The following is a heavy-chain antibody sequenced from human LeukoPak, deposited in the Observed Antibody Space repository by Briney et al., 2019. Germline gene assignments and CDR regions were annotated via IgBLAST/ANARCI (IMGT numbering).Heavy chain of an antibody. CDR2: IYPGDSET. J-gene: IGHJ4*02. CDR1: GYTFTTSW. Sequence: GESLKISCKGSGYTFTTSWIAWVRQTPGKGLEWVGIIYPGDSETRNSPSFEGQVTMSVDKSISTAYLQWSSLKASDTAMYYCARRYNALDHWGQGTLVTVSS. CDR3: ARRYNALDH. D-gene: IGHD5-18*01. V-gene: IGHV5-51*01.